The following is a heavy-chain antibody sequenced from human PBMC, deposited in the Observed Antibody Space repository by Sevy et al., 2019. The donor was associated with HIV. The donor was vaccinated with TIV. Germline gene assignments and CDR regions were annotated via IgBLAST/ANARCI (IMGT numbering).Heavy chain of an antibody. D-gene: IGHD5-18*01. V-gene: IGHV1-18*01. J-gene: IGHJ6*02. CDR2: ISAYNGNT. Sequence: ASVKVSCKASGYTFTSYGISWVRQAPGQGLEWMGWISAYNGNTNYGQKLQGRVTMTTDTSTSTAYMELRSLRSDDTAVYYCALYLSGYSYDKYGMDVWGQGTTVTVSS. CDR3: ALYLSGYSYDKYGMDV. CDR1: GYTFTSYG.